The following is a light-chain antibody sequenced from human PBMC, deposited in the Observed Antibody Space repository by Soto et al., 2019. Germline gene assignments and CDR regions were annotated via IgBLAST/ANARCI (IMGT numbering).Light chain of an antibody. J-gene: IGKJ2*01. CDR1: QSIGSW. Sequence: DIQLTQSPSTLSASVGDRVTITCRASQSIGSWLAWYQQTPGQAPKLLIYTASHLHRGVPSRFSDSGFGTEFTLTICCLLPDDFAIYYCQRFYIFPYTFGQGTQVDIK. V-gene: IGKV1-5*03. CDR2: TAS. CDR3: QRFYIFPYT.